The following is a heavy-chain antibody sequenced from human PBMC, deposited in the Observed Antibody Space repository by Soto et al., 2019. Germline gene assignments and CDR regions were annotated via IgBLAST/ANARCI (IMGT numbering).Heavy chain of an antibody. CDR3: ARVLGYYDFWSGYSYYYGMDV. J-gene: IGHJ6*02. Sequence: SNTLSRACAISVDSVCSNRAAWNWIMQSPSRGLEWLWRAYYSSKWYNDYAVSVKSRITINPDTSKNQFSLQLNSVTPEDTAVYYCARVLGYYDFWSGYSYYYGMDVWGQGTTVTVSS. CDR2: AYYSSKWYN. CDR1: VDSVCSNRAA. D-gene: IGHD3-3*01. V-gene: IGHV6-1*01.